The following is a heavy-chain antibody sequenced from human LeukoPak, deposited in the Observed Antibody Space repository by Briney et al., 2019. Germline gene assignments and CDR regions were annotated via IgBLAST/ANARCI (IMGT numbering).Heavy chain of an antibody. V-gene: IGHV4-59*01. CDR1: GGSISRYY. D-gene: IGHD3-22*01. J-gene: IGHJ4*02. CDR3: ARQSISGSSLSYFDY. CDR2: IYDSGST. Sequence: PSETLSLTCTVSGGSISRYYWSWIRQPPGKGLEWIGNIYDSGSTNYNPSLKSRVTISVDTSKNQCSLKLSSVTAADTAVYYCARQSISGSSLSYFDYWGQGTLVNVSS.